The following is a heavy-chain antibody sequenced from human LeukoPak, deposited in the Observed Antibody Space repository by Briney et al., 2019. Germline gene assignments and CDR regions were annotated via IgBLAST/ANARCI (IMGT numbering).Heavy chain of an antibody. CDR3: ARVKGSDYDSSGDAFDI. D-gene: IGHD3-22*01. V-gene: IGHV4-59*01. CDR2: IYYSGST. J-gene: IGHJ3*02. CDR1: GGSISSYY. Sequence: SETLSLTCTVSGGSISSYYWSWIRQPPGKGLEWIGYIYYSGSTNYNPSLKSRVTISVDTSKNQFSLKLSSVPAADTAVYYCARVKGSDYDSSGDAFDIWGQGTMVTVSS.